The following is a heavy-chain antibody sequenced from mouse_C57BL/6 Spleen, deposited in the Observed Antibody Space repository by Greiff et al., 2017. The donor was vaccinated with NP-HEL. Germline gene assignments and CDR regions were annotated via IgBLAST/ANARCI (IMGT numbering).Heavy chain of an antibody. Sequence: QVQLQQSGAELVKPGASVKISCKASGYAFSSSWMNWVKQRPGKGLEWIGQIYPGDGDTNYNGKFKGKATLTADKSSSTAYMQLSSLTSEDSAVYFCARLLLRENFDYWGQGTTLTVSS. CDR1: GYAFSSSW. D-gene: IGHD1-1*01. J-gene: IGHJ2*01. CDR3: ARLLLRENFDY. CDR2: IYPGDGDT. V-gene: IGHV1-80*01.